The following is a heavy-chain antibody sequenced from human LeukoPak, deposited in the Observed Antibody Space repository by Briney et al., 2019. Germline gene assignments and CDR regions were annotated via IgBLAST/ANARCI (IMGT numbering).Heavy chain of an antibody. D-gene: IGHD3-10*01. Sequence: GGSLRLSCAASGFTFSSYGMHWVRQAPGKGLEWVAVIWYDGSNKYYADSVKGRFTISRDNSKNTLYLQMNSLRAEDTAVYYCARGHVLLWFGELSDYGMDVWGQGTTVTVSS. CDR2: IWYDGSNK. J-gene: IGHJ6*02. CDR3: ARGHVLLWFGELSDYGMDV. V-gene: IGHV3-33*01. CDR1: GFTFSSYG.